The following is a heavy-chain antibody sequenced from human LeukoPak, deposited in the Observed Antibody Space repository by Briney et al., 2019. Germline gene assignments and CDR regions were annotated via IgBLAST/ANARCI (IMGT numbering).Heavy chain of an antibody. V-gene: IGHV3-33*01. Sequence: PGGSLRPSCVASGFTFSRYAMRWVRQAPGRGLDWVAFIWSNGINKYYADSVKGRFTISRDNSKNTLYLQMNSLRAEDTAVYYCARGGEIAETTFDIWGQGTMLTVSS. CDR2: IWSNGINK. CDR1: GFTFSRYA. J-gene: IGHJ3*02. CDR3: ARGGEIAETTFDI. D-gene: IGHD6-13*01.